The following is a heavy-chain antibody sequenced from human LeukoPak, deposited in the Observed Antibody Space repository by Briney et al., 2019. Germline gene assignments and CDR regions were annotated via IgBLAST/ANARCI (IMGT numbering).Heavy chain of an antibody. CDR3: VRYYYTSGSYSYFDY. CDR2: IYYSGSA. J-gene: IGHJ4*02. V-gene: IGHV4-31*03. Sequence: PSETLSLTCTVSGVSISSGTDYWSWIRHHPGKGLELIGYIYYSGSAYYNPSLKSRVTISIDTSKNQFSLQLSSVTAADTAVYYCVRYYYTSGSYSYFDYWGQGTLVSVSS. D-gene: IGHD3-10*01. CDR1: GVSISSGTDY.